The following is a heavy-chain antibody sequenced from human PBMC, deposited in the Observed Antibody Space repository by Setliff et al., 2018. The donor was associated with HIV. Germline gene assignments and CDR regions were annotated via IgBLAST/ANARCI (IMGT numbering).Heavy chain of an antibody. J-gene: IGHJ6*03. V-gene: IGHV1-8*02. CDR3: AREARYQDRYYYYMDV. CDR1: GDTFTSYD. D-gene: IGHD1-20*01. CDR2: MTPYSGNT. Sequence: ASVKVSCKTSGDTFTSYDINWVRQAAGHGLEWMGWMTPYSGNTGYAQKFQGRVSMTRNTSISTAYMELSSLRSEDTAVYYCAREARYQDRYYYYMDVWGKGTTVTV.